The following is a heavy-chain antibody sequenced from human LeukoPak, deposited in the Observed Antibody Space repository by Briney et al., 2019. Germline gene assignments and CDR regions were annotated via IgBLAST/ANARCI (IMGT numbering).Heavy chain of an antibody. Sequence: GGSLRLSSAASGFTFSSYAMSWVRQAPGKGLEWVSAISGSGGSTYYADSVKGWFTISRDNSKNTLYLQMNSLRAEDTAVYYCAKVANGPDILDYWGQGTPVTVSS. V-gene: IGHV3-23*01. J-gene: IGHJ4*02. CDR2: ISGSGGST. CDR3: AKVANGPDILDY. D-gene: IGHD2-8*01. CDR1: GFTFSSYA.